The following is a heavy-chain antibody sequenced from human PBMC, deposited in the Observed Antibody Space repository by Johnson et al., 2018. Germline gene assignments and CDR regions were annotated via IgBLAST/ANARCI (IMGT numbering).Heavy chain of an antibody. D-gene: IGHD4-17*01. Sequence: VQLVQSGGGLVQPGRSLRLSCAASGFTFDDYAMHWVRQAPGKGLEWVSGISWNSGSIGYADSVKGRFTISRDNAKNSLYLQMNSRRPEERALYYCAKGLVGYGDFRDYWGQGTLVTVSS. CDR1: GFTFDDYA. J-gene: IGHJ4*02. V-gene: IGHV3-9*01. CDR3: AKGLVGYGDFRDY. CDR2: ISWNSGSI.